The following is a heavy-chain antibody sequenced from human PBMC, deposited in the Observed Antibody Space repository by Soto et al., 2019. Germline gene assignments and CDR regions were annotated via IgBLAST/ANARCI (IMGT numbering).Heavy chain of an antibody. J-gene: IGHJ4*02. Sequence: EVQLLESGGGLVQPGGSLRLSCAASGFTFSSYAMSWVRQAPGKGLEWVSAISGSGGSTYYADSVKGRFTISRDNSKNTLYLQMNSLRAEDTAVYYCAFKLFGELFNGDYWGQGTLVTVSS. CDR2: ISGSGGST. CDR3: AFKLFGELFNGDY. D-gene: IGHD3-10*02. V-gene: IGHV3-23*01. CDR1: GFTFSSYA.